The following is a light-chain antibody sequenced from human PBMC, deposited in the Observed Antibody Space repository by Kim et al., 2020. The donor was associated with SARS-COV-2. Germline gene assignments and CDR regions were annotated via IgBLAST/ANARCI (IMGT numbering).Light chain of an antibody. V-gene: IGKV1-5*03. CDR2: RAS. Sequence: SASVGDRVTIPCRASQYINSWLAWYQQEPGKAPKLLIHRASSLESGVPSRFSGSGSGTEFTLTISSLQPDDFTTYYCQQYESYPYTFGQGTKLEI. CDR1: QYINSW. J-gene: IGKJ2*01. CDR3: QQYESYPYT.